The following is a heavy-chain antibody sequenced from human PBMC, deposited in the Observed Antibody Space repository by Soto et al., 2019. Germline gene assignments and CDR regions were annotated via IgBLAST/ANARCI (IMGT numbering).Heavy chain of an antibody. CDR2: IDWDDDK. V-gene: IGHV2-70*01. D-gene: IGHD2-2*01. CDR1: GFSLSTSGMC. CDR3: ARMAVYCSSTSCYQPYYYYGMDV. Sequence: VSGPTLVNPTQTLTLTCTFSGFSLSTSGMCVSWIRQPPGKALEWLALIDWDDDKYYSTSLKTRLTISKDTSKNQVVLTMTNMDPVDTATYYCARMAVYCSSTSCYQPYYYYGMDVWGQGTTVTVSS. J-gene: IGHJ6*02.